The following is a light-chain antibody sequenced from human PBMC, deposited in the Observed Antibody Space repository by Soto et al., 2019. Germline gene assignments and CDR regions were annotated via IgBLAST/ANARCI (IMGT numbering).Light chain of an antibody. CDR2: LGS. J-gene: IGKJ2*01. CDR3: MQALQTRT. CDR1: QSLLHSNGYNY. V-gene: IGKV2-28*01. Sequence: DIVMTQSPLSLPVTPGEPASISCRSSQSLLHSNGYNYLDWYLQKPGQSPHLLIYLGSNRASGVADRFSGSGSGTDFTLKISRVEAEDVGVYYCMQALQTRTFGQGTKLEIK.